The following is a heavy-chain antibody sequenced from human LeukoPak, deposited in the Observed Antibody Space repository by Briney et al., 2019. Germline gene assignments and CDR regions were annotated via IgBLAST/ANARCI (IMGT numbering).Heavy chain of an antibody. CDR3: ARKGSGNYYVDY. Sequence: GGSLRLSCAASGFTFSSYWMHWVRQAPGKGLVWVSLLNSDGTSTFYADSVRGRFTISRDNAKNTLYLQMNSLRAEDTAVYYCARKGSGNYYVDYWGQGTLVTVSS. CDR2: LNSDGTST. V-gene: IGHV3-74*01. D-gene: IGHD1-26*01. CDR1: GFTFSSYW. J-gene: IGHJ4*02.